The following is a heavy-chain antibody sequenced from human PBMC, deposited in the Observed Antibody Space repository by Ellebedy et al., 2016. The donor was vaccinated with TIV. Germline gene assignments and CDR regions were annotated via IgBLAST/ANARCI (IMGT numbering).Heavy chain of an antibody. Sequence: GGSLRLSCAASEFTVSTNYMTWVRQAPGKGLEWVSVIYSGGSTYYADSVKGRFTISRDNSKNTLYLQLNSLGAEDTAVYYCARASFYDVDLSGWYFDIWGRGTPVTVSS. CDR3: ARASFYDVDLSGWYFDI. V-gene: IGHV3-66*01. D-gene: IGHD3-10*02. J-gene: IGHJ2*01. CDR2: IYSGGST. CDR1: EFTVSTNY.